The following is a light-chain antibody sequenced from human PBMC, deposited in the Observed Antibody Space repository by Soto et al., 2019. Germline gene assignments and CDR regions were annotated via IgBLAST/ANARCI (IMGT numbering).Light chain of an antibody. J-gene: IGLJ2*01. CDR3: SSYTRSSPYVV. Sequence: QSVLTQPASVSGSPGQSITISCTGTSSDVGGYNYVSWYQQHPGKAPKLMIYDVSNRPSGVSNRFSGSKSGNTASLTITGLQAEDEADYYCSSYTRSSPYVVFGGGTKLTV. CDR1: SSDVGGYNY. CDR2: DVS. V-gene: IGLV2-14*01.